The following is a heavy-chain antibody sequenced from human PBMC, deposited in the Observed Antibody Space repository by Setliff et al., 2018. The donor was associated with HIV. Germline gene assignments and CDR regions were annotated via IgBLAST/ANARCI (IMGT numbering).Heavy chain of an antibody. CDR2: INPNMGDT. CDR1: GYKFTGHH. CDR3: ARQDIQIGYYLFDY. V-gene: IGHV1-2*05. Sequence: ASVKVSCKASGYKFTGHHIQWMRQAPGQGLEWMGRINPNMGDTQYEQKFQGRIIMTRDTSIKTVYMELSSLTSDDTDLYYCARQDIQIGYYLFDYWGQGTQVTVS. J-gene: IGHJ4*02. D-gene: IGHD3-9*01.